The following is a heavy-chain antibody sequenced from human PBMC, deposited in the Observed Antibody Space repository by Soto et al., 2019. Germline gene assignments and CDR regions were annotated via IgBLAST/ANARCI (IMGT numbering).Heavy chain of an antibody. V-gene: IGHV3-53*01. CDR3: ARDPPATRHGMDV. CDR1: GFTVSGNY. Sequence: GGSLRLSCAASGFTVSGNYMSWVRQAPGKGLEWVSVIYSGGSTYYADSVRGRFTISRDNSKNTLYLQMKSLRAEDTAVYYCARDPPATRHGMDVWGQGTTVTVSS. CDR2: IYSGGST. J-gene: IGHJ6*02.